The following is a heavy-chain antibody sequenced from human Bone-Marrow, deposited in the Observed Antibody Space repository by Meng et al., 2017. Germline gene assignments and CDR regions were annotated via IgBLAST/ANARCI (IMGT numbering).Heavy chain of an antibody. CDR3: ARGTHYLLYYYYGMDV. J-gene: IGHJ6*02. Sequence: SETLSLTCTVSGGSISSCGYYWSWIRQHPGKGLEWIGYIYYSGSTYYNPSLKSRVTISVDTSKNQFSLKLSSVTAADTAVYYCARGTHYLLYYYYGMDVWGQGTTVTVSS. CDR1: GGSISSCGYY. D-gene: IGHD1-7*01. V-gene: IGHV4-31*03. CDR2: IYYSGST.